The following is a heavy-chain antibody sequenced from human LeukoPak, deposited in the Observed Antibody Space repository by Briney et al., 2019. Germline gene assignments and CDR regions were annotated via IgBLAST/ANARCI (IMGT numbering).Heavy chain of an antibody. CDR3: ARFATGDDAFHI. Sequence: PGGSLRLSCAASGFTFSNYAVSGVGQAPGKGLDWVSTITYSSGDTYYADSVKGRFTLSRDNSKNTVYLHMNTLRAEDTAVYYCARFATGDDAFHIWGQGTMVTVSS. J-gene: IGHJ3*02. CDR2: ITYSSGDT. V-gene: IGHV3-23*01. CDR1: GFTFSNYA. D-gene: IGHD7-27*01.